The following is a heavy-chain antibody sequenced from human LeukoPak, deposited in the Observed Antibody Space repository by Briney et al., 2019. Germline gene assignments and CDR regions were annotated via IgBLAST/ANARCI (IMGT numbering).Heavy chain of an antibody. Sequence: PGGSLRLSCAASGFTFSNYAMHWVRQAPGKGLEWVAVISYDGSNKYYADSVKGRFTISRDNSKNTLYLQMNSLRAEDTAVYYCARGLSYGALDYWGQGTLVTVSS. V-gene: IGHV3-30*04. CDR2: ISYDGSNK. D-gene: IGHD4/OR15-4a*01. CDR1: GFTFSNYA. J-gene: IGHJ4*02. CDR3: ARGLSYGALDY.